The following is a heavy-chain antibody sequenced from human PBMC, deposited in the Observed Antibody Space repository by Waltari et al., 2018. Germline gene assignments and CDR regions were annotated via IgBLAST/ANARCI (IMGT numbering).Heavy chain of an antibody. Sequence: QVQLQQWGAGLLKPSETLSLNCAVYSESFSGYFWSWIRQPPGKGLEWSGEINHSGSTNYNPSHKSRVTISVDTSKNQFSLKLSYVTAADTAVYYCATKGRFGELPSDYWGQGTLVTVSS. CDR2: INHSGST. CDR3: ATKGRFGELPSDY. J-gene: IGHJ4*02. V-gene: IGHV4-34*01. CDR1: SESFSGYF. D-gene: IGHD3-10*01.